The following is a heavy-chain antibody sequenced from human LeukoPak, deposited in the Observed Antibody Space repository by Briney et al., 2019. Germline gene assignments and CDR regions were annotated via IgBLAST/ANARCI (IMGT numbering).Heavy chain of an antibody. V-gene: IGHV4-39*07. CDR3: ARVAGQLWSSHFDY. D-gene: IGHD5-18*01. J-gene: IGHJ4*02. Sequence: SETLPLTCTVSGGSISSYYWNWIRQPPGKGLEWIGSIYYSGSTYYNPSLKSRVTISVDTSKNQFSLKLSSVTAADTAVYYCARVAGQLWSSHFDYWGQGTLVTVSS. CDR1: GGSISSYY. CDR2: IYYSGST.